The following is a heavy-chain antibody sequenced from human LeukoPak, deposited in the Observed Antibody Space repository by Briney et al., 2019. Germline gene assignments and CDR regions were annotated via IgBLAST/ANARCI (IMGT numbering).Heavy chain of an antibody. CDR1: GYSLTSNW. V-gene: IGHV5-51*01. Sequence: GESLKISCKTSGYSLTSNWIGRVRQMPGKGLEWMGIIYPGDSDTRYSPSFQGQVTISADKSISTAYLQWSSLKASDTAMYYCARQYYDSSGYYYYFDYWGQGTLVTVSS. CDR2: IYPGDSDT. CDR3: ARQYYDSSGYYYYFDY. J-gene: IGHJ4*02. D-gene: IGHD3-22*01.